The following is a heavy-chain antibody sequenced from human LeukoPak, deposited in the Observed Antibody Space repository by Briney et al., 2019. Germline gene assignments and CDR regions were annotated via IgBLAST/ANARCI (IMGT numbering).Heavy chain of an antibody. Sequence: SETLSLTCTVSGGSISSGDYYWSWIRQPPGKGLEWIGYIYYSGSTYYNPSLKSRVTISVDTSKNQFSLKLSSVTAADTAVYYCARAHIVVVPAATLYYYYYMDVWGKGTTVTVSS. D-gene: IGHD2-2*01. J-gene: IGHJ6*03. CDR1: GGSISSGDYY. CDR3: ARAHIVVVPAATLYYYYYMDV. V-gene: IGHV4-30-4*08. CDR2: IYYSGST.